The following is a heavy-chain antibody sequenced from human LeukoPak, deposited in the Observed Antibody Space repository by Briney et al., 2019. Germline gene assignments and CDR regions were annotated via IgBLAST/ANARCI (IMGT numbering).Heavy chain of an antibody. Sequence: SETLSLTCTVSGGSINSNSYYRGWIRQPPGKGLEWIGSIYYSGSTYYNPSLKSRVTISVDTSKNQFSLKLSSVTAADTAVYYCARRVVVRWYDAFDIWGQGTMVTVSS. D-gene: IGHD2-15*01. CDR1: GGSINSNSYY. V-gene: IGHV4-39*01. CDR3: ARRVVVRWYDAFDI. J-gene: IGHJ3*02. CDR2: IYYSGST.